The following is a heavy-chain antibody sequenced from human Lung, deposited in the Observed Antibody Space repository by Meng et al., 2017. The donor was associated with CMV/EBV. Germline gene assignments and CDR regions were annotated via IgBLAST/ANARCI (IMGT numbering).Heavy chain of an antibody. CDR3: ARARGGTMLRGLNIPPGPYYYYYYGMDV. CDR2: IYYSGST. D-gene: IGHD3-10*01. CDR1: GFTFSSYW. J-gene: IGHJ6*02. Sequence: SCAASGFTFSSYWMSWVRQAPGKGLEWIGYIYYSGSTNDNPSLKSRVTISVDTSKNQFSLKLSYVTAADTAVYYCARARGGTMLRGLNIPPGPYYYYYYGMDVGXQGTXVTVSS. V-gene: IGHV4-59*01.